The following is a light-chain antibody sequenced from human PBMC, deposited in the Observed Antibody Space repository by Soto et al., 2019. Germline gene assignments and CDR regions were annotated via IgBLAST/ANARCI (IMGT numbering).Light chain of an antibody. CDR1: QSISRY. J-gene: IGKJ1*01. V-gene: IGKV1-39*01. CDR2: AAS. Sequence: IQMTQSPSSRSASLGDRVTITCRASQSISRYLNWYQQKPGKAPKLLIYAASTLQSGVPSRFIGIGSGTDFTLTIRSMQPEDFATYYCQVSDATWTFGQGTKVDI. CDR3: QVSDATWT.